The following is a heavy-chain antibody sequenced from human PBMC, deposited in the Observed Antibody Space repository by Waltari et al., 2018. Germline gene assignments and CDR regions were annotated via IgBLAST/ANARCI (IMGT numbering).Heavy chain of an antibody. J-gene: IGHJ6*03. CDR1: GGSFSGYY. CDR3: ARAQKKRRLLAGYYYYMDV. Sequence: QVQLQQWGAGLLKPSETLSLACAVYGGSFSGYYWSWIRQPPGKGLEWIGEINHSGSTNYNPSLKSRVTISVETSKDQFPLKLSSVTAADTAVYYWARAQKKRRLLAGYYYYMDVWGKGTTVTVSS. V-gene: IGHV4-34*01. CDR2: INHSGST. D-gene: IGHD2-15*01.